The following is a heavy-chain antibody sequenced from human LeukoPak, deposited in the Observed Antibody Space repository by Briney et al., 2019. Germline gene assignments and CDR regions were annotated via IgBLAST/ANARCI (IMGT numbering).Heavy chain of an antibody. CDR3: AKDRYSSRGSWFDP. D-gene: IGHD6-13*01. CDR1: GFTFDDYA. Sequence: PGRSLRLSCAASGFTFDDYAMHWVRQAPGKGLEWVSGISWNSGSLGYADSVKGRFTISRDNAKNSLYLQMNSLRAEDTALYYCAKDRYSSRGSWFDPWGQGTLVTVSS. CDR2: ISWNSGSL. V-gene: IGHV3-9*01. J-gene: IGHJ5*02.